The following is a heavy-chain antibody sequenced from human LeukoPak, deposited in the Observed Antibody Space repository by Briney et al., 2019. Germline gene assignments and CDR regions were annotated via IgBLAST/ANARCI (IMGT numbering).Heavy chain of an antibody. D-gene: IGHD1-26*01. CDR3: ARHDSWELQYYFDN. J-gene: IGHJ4*02. Sequence: SETLSLTCAVYGGSFSGYYWSWIRQPPGKGLEWIGEINHSGSTNYNPSLKSRVTISVDTSKNQFPLKPSSGTAAEPAVYSCARHDSWELQYYFDNWGQGTLVTVSS. CDR2: INHSGST. CDR1: GGSFSGYY. V-gene: IGHV4-34*01.